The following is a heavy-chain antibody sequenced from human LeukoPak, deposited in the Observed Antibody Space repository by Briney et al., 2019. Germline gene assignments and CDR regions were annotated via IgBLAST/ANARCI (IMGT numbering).Heavy chain of an antibody. J-gene: IGHJ3*01. Sequence: PSETLSLTCTVSGGSISSYYWSWIRQPPGKGLEWIGYIYYSGSTNYNPSLKSRVTISVDTSKNQLSLKLSSVTAADTAVYYCARPQNGFWSGQGAFDVWGQGTMVTVSS. V-gene: IGHV4-59*01. CDR3: ARPQNGFWSGQGAFDV. CDR2: IYYSGST. D-gene: IGHD3-3*01. CDR1: GGSISSYY.